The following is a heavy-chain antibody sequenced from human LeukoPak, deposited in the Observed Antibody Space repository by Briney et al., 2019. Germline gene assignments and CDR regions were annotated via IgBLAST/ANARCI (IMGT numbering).Heavy chain of an antibody. CDR2: IYYSGNT. Sequence: SETLSLTCTVSGGXISSSSLYWGWIRQPPGKGLEWIGSIYYSGNTYYDPSLKSRVSISVDTSRNQFSLKLSSVTAADTAVYYCARHPGRLFDYWGQGTLVTVSS. J-gene: IGHJ4*02. CDR3: ARHPGRLFDY. V-gene: IGHV4-39*01. CDR1: GGXISSSSLY.